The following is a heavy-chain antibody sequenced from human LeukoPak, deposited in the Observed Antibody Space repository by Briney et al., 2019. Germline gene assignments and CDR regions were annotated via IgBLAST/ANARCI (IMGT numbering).Heavy chain of an antibody. Sequence: GGSLRLSCAASGFTFSSYGMHWVRQAPGKGLEWVAVIWYDGSNKYYADSVKGRFTISRDNSKNTPYLQMNSLRAEDTAVYYCARSTYYYDSSGYSLWGQGTLVTVSS. CDR2: IWYDGSNK. CDR3: ARSTYYYDSSGYSL. D-gene: IGHD3-22*01. J-gene: IGHJ4*02. CDR1: GFTFSSYG. V-gene: IGHV3-33*01.